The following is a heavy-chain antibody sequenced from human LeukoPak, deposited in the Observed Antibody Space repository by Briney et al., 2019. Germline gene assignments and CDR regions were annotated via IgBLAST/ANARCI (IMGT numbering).Heavy chain of an antibody. CDR3: ERLMSWRDSGSLFDY. CDR2: IYPGDSDT. V-gene: IGHV5-51*01. CDR1: GYSFTTYW. J-gene: IGHJ4*02. D-gene: IGHD1-14*01. Sequence: GRSLKISWKCSGYSFTTYWIGWVRQMPGKGLELMGIIYPGDSDTSYSPSFQGQVTISSDKSISPADLHWSTLTPSDTTMYYCERLMSWRDSGSLFDYWGQGTLVNVSS.